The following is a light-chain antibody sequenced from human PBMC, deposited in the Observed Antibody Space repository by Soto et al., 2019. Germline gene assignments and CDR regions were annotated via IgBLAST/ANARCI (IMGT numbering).Light chain of an antibody. Sequence: AIQLTQSPSSLSASVGDRVTITCRASQDIGIYLAWYQQKPGKAPNLLIYAASSLQRGVPSRFSGSGAGTDFTLTISSLQPEDFGIYYCQQYENYWTFGQGTKVDIK. J-gene: IGKJ1*01. CDR2: AAS. CDR1: QDIGIY. V-gene: IGKV1-6*01. CDR3: QQYENYWT.